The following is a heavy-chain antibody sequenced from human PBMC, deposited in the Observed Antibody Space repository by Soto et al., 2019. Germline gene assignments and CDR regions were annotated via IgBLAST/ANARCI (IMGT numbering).Heavy chain of an antibody. J-gene: IGHJ4*02. V-gene: IGHV4-34*01. CDR1: GGSLSGYY. Sequence: QVQLQQWGAGLLNPSKTLSLNCAVTGGSLSGYYWSWIRQTPGKGLEWIGEVKDGGHTNYSPSLRGRVTISSDTSNNQFSLRLNSVTAADTGVYYCARGQEGVVATHWDQGSLVTVSS. D-gene: IGHD5-12*01. CDR3: ARGQEGVVATH. CDR2: VKDGGHT.